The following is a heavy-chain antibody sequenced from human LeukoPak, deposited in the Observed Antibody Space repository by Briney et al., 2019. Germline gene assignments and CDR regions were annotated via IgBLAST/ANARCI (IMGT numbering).Heavy chain of an antibody. CDR1: GFTFSDYY. J-gene: IGHJ4*02. V-gene: IGHV3-11*01. CDR3: AREPWIAAAGPEPFFDY. D-gene: IGHD6-25*01. CDR2: ISSSGSTI. Sequence: PGGSLRLSCAASGFTFSDYYMSWIRQAPGKGLEWVSYISSSGSTIYYADSVKGRFTISRDNAKNSLYLQMNSLRAEGTAVYYCAREPWIAAAGPEPFFDYWGQGTLVTVSS.